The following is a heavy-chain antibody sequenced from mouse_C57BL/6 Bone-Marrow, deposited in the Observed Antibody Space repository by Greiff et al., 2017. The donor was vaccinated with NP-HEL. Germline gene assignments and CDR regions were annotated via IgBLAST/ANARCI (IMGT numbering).Heavy chain of an antibody. CDR2: ISSGGSYT. Sequence: EVMLVESGGDLVKPGGSLKLSCAASGFTFSSYGMSWVRQTPDKRLEWVATISSGGSYTYYPDSVKGRFTISRDNAKNTLYLQMSSLKSEDTAMYYCARHWSLPFAYWGQGTLVTVSA. CDR3: ARHWSLPFAY. J-gene: IGHJ3*01. CDR1: GFTFSSYG. D-gene: IGHD6-1*01. V-gene: IGHV5-6*01.